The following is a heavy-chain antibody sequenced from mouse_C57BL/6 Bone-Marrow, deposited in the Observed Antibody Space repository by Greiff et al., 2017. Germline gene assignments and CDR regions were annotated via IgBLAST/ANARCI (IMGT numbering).Heavy chain of an antibody. J-gene: IGHJ2*01. V-gene: IGHV1-59*01. CDR2: IDPSDSYT. CDR3: ARDYYGSSPSDY. D-gene: IGHD1-1*01. CDR1: GYTFTSYW. Sequence: VQLQQPGAELVRPGTSVKLSCKASGYTFTSYWMPWVKQRPGQGLEWIGVIDPSDSYTNYNQKFKGKATLTVDTSSSTAYMQLSSLTSEDSAVYYCARDYYGSSPSDYWGQGTTLTVSS.